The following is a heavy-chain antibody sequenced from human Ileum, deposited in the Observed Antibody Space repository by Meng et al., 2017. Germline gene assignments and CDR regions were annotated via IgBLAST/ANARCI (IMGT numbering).Heavy chain of an antibody. D-gene: IGHD6-6*01. CDR3: GRGRASFYFDF. CDR2: IHAGSGDT. V-gene: IGHV1-3*01. Sequence: QVQFVQSRAEVKKPGASVSVSCKASGFTFSNYAIYWVRQAPGQSLEWLGWIHAGSGDTKFSQTFQGRLTFDRDTSADTVYMELSSLTSGDRAVYYCGRGRASFYFDFLGQGTLVTVSS. CDR1: GFTFSNYA. J-gene: IGHJ4*01.